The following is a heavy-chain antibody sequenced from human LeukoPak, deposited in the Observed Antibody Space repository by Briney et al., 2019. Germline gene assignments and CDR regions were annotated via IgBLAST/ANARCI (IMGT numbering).Heavy chain of an antibody. J-gene: IGHJ2*01. CDR2: INHSGST. Sequence: SETLSLTCAVYGGSFSGYYWSWIRQPPGKGLEWIGEINHSGSTNYNPSLKSRVTISVDTAKNQFSLKLSSVTAADTAVYYCATPLRALFDLWGRGTLVTVSS. D-gene: IGHD4-17*01. CDR3: ATPLRALFDL. V-gene: IGHV4-34*01. CDR1: GGSFSGYY.